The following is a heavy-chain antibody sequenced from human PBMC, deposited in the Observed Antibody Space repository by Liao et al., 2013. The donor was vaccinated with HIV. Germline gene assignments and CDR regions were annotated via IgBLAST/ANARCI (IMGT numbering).Heavy chain of an antibody. J-gene: IGHJ6*03. Sequence: QVQLQQWGAGLLKPSETLSLTCAVYGGSFSGYYWSWIRQPAGKGLEWIGYIYHSGSTYYNPSLTSRVSISVDTSKNQFSLKLSSVTAADTAVYYCARSQYYYCLDVWGKGTTVTVSS. CDR3: ARSQYYYCLDV. V-gene: IGHV4-34*01. CDR2: IYHSGST. CDR1: GGSFSGYY.